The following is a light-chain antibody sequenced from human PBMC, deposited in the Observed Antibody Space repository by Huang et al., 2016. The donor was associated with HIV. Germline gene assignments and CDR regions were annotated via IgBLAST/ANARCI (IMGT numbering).Light chain of an antibody. J-gene: IGKJ4*01. CDR3: LQHNSYPRT. CDR2: GAS. Sequence: DIQMTQSPSAMSATVGDRVTITCRASQGIGNHLAWFQQKPGKVPKRLIYGASSLQSVVPSRFSGSGSGTEFTLTISSLQPEDFATYYCLQHNSYPRTFGGGTKVEIK. V-gene: IGKV1-17*03. CDR1: QGIGNH.